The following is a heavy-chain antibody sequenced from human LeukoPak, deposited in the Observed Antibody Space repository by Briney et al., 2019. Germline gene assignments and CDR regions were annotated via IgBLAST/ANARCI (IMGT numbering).Heavy chain of an antibody. CDR2: IYSDGTT. V-gene: IGHV3-66*01. Sequence: GGSLRLSCAASGFTFSSYAMSWVRQAPGKGLEWVSVIYSDGTTYYADSVKGRFTMSRDNTKNTLFLQVNSLRAEDTAVYYCASSIVGAEREHWGQGTLVTVSS. J-gene: IGHJ1*01. CDR3: ASSIVGAEREH. CDR1: GFTFSSYA. D-gene: IGHD1-26*01.